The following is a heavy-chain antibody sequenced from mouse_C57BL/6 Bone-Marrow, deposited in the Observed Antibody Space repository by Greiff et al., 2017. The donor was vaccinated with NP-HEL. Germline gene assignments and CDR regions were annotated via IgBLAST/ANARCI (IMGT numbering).Heavy chain of an antibody. J-gene: IGHJ4*01. CDR3: GREGHYDYDGDYYAMDY. Sequence: VQLQQSDAELVKPGASVKISCKVSGYTFTDHTIHWMKQRPEQGLEWIGYIYPRDGSTKYNEKFKGKATLTADKSSSTAYMQLNSLTSEDSAVYFWGREGHYDYDGDYYAMDYWGQGTSVTVSS. V-gene: IGHV1-78*01. CDR2: IYPRDGST. D-gene: IGHD2-4*01. CDR1: GYTFTDHT.